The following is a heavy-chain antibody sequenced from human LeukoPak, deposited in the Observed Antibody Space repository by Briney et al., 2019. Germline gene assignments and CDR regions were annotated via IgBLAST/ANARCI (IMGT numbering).Heavy chain of an antibody. CDR2: ISSSGSTI. CDR3: ARDSLDTAKVYYYGMDV. Sequence: GGSLRLSCAASGFTFSSYEMNWVRQAPGKGLEWVSYISSSGSTIYYADSVKGRFTISRDNAKNSLYLQMNSLRAEDTAVYYCARDSLDTAKVYYYGMDVWGQGTTVTVSS. D-gene: IGHD5-18*01. CDR1: GFTFSSYE. V-gene: IGHV3-48*03. J-gene: IGHJ6*02.